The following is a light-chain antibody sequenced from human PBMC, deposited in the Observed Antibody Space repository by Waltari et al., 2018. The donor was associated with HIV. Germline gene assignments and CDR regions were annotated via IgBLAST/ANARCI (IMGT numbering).Light chain of an antibody. CDR3: QQYYTYPLT. V-gene: IGKV1-8*01. Sequence: AIRMTQSPSSFSASTGDSVTITCRANQDISNYLAWYQQKPGKVPKLLVYDASALQSGVPSRFSGSGSGTDFTLTISSLQSEDFATYFCQQYYTYPLTFGGGTNVDIK. CDR1: QDISNY. CDR2: DAS. J-gene: IGKJ4*01.